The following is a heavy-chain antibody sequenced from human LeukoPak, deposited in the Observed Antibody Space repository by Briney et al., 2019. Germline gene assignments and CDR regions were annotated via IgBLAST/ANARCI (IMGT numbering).Heavy chain of an antibody. J-gene: IGHJ4*02. V-gene: IGHV1-24*01. D-gene: IGHD3-10*01. CDR2: FVPEDGEP. Sequence: ASVKVSCKLSGDTLTELSMHWVRQSPGKGREWMGGFVPEDGEPIYEPKFQGRVTMTEVTSTATAYMELSSLISDDTAVYSCATLPRGHLFDSWGQGTLVTVSS. CDR1: GDTLTELS. CDR3: ATLPRGHLFDS.